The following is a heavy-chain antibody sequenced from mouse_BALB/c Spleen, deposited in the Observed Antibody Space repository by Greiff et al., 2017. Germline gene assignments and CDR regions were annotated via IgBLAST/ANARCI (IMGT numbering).Heavy chain of an antibody. CDR1: GFTFTDYY. CDR3: ARGLLRPFDV. Sequence: EVMLVESGGGLVQPGGSLRLSCATSGFTFTDYYMSWVRQPPGKALAWLGFIRNKANGYTTEYSASVKGRFTISRDNSQSILYLQMNTLRAEDSATYYCARGLLRPFDVWGAGTTVTVSS. J-gene: IGHJ1*01. V-gene: IGHV7-3*02. CDR2: IRNKANGYTT. D-gene: IGHD1-2*01.